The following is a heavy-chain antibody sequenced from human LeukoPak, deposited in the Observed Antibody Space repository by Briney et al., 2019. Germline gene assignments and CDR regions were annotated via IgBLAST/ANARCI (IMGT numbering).Heavy chain of an antibody. D-gene: IGHD3-10*01. Sequence: ASVKVSCKASGYTFTIYGISWVRQAPGQGLEWMGSISAYNGNTNYAQKLQGRVTMTTDTSTSTAYMEVRSLRSDDTAVYYCARDTYYYASGSSNWFDPWGQGTLVTVSS. CDR3: ARDTYYYASGSSNWFDP. V-gene: IGHV1-18*01. CDR1: GYTFTIYG. J-gene: IGHJ5*02. CDR2: ISAYNGNT.